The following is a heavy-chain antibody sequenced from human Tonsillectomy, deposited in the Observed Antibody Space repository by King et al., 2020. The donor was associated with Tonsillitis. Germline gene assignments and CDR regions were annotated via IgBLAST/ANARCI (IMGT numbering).Heavy chain of an antibody. CDR1: GFTFTTYD. Sequence: VQLVESGGGLVQPGGSLRLSCAASGFTFTTYDMNWVRQAPGKGLEWVSYISSSGSTIYYADSVKGRFTISRDNVKNSLYLQMNSLRAEDTAVYYCASGYWYFALWGRGTLVTVSS. CDR2: ISSSGSTI. V-gene: IGHV3-48*03. J-gene: IGHJ2*01. CDR3: ASGYWYFAL.